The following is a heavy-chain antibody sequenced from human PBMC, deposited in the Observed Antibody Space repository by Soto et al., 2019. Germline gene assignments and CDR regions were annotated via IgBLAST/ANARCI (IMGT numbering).Heavy chain of an antibody. J-gene: IGHJ5*02. CDR1: GFTFSSYA. CDR2: ISYDGSNK. D-gene: IGHD6-6*01. Sequence: QVQLVESGGGVVQPGRSLRLSCAASGFTFSSYAMHWVRQAPGKGLEWVAVISYDGSNKYYADYVKGRFTISRDNSKNTLYLQMNSLRAEDTAVYYCARDMSSSPHEYNWFDPWGQVTLVTVSS. V-gene: IGHV3-30-3*01. CDR3: ARDMSSSPHEYNWFDP.